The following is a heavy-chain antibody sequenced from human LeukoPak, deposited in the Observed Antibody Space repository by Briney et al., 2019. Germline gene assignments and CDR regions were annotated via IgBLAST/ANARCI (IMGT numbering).Heavy chain of an antibody. V-gene: IGHV1-3*01. J-gene: IGHJ4*02. CDR1: GYTFTSYA. D-gene: IGHD6-19*01. CDR2: INAGNGNT. Sequence: ASVKVSCKASGYTFTSYAMHWVRQAPGQRLEWMGWINAGNGNTKYSQKFQGRVTITRDTSASTAHMELSSLRSEDTAVYYCARVNPEYSSGPPPLDYWGQGTLVTVSS. CDR3: ARVNPEYSSGPPPLDY.